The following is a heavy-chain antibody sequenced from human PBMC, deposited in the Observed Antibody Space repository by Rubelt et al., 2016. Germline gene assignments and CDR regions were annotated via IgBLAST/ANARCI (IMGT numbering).Heavy chain of an antibody. CDR3: ARAYFDGNSFDI. J-gene: IGHJ3*02. CDR2: ISHDGSKK. CDR1: GFSFRHYS. Sequence: GFSFRHYSIHWVSQAPGKGLEWVALISHDGSKKYYADSVKGRFNISRDNSKNTLSLRMNSRRAEDTALYYWARAYFDGNSFDIWGQGTFVTVSS. D-gene: IGHD3-22*01. V-gene: IGHV3-30*04.